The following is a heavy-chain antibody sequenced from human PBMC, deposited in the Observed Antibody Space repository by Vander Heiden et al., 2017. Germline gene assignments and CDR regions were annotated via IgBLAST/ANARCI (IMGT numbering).Heavy chain of an antibody. V-gene: IGHV5-51*01. J-gene: IGHJ4*02. CDR2: ICPGDSDT. CDR3: ARLDYGSGIYAGDFGY. D-gene: IGHD3-10*01. CDR1: GYSFSSYG. Sequence: EVQLVQSGAGVKKTGESLKISCNGSGYSFSSYGIGWVRQMPGKCLGWMGIICPGDSDTRYSPSFQGQVTISADKSISTAYLQWSSLKASDTAMYYCARLDYGSGIYAGDFGYWGQGTLVTVSS.